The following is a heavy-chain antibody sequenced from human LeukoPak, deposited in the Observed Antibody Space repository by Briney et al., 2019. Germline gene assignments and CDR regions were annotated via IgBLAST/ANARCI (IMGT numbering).Heavy chain of an antibody. CDR2: IYYSGST. V-gene: IGHV4-59*01. J-gene: IGHJ4*02. CDR3: ARSTGVVAPFDY. Sequence: PSETLSLTCTVSGGSISSYYWSWIRQPPGKGLEWIGYIYYSGSTNYNPSLKSRVTISVDTSKKQFSLKLSSVTAADTAVYYCARSTGVVAPFDYWGQGTLVTVSS. CDR1: GGSISSYY. D-gene: IGHD3-22*01.